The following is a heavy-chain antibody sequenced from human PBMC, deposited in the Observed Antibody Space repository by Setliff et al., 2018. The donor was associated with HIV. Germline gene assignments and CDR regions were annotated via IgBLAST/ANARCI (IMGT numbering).Heavy chain of an antibody. D-gene: IGHD2-15*01. Sequence: SETLSLTCTVSGGSISSSTYYWGWIRQPPGKGLEWIGTIYYTGNTYYNPSLKSRVTISVDTSNNQFSLKLSSVTAADTAVYYCARRRYCSAGGCHYLYYDFDYWGQGTLVTVS. CDR1: GGSISSSTYY. V-gene: IGHV4-39*01. CDR2: IYYTGNT. CDR3: ARRRYCSAGGCHYLYYDFDY. J-gene: IGHJ4*02.